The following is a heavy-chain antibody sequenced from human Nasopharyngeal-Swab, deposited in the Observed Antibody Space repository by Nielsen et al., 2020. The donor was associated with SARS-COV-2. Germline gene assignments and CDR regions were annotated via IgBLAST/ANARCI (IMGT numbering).Heavy chain of an antibody. CDR2: INEDGSST. CDR3: TRAGSFRHDY. V-gene: IGHV3-74*01. J-gene: IGHJ4*02. Sequence: GGSLRLSCAASGFTFSSYSMNWARQAPGKGLVWVSRINEDGSSTSYADSLKGRFTISRDNAKNTLYLQMNSLSAEDTAVYYCTRAGSFRHDYWGQGTLVTVSS. D-gene: IGHD6-13*01. CDR1: GFTFSSYS.